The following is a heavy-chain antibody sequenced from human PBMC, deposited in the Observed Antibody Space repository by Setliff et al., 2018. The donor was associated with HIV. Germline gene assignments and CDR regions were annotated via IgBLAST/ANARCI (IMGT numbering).Heavy chain of an antibody. CDR1: GGSISSYF. J-gene: IGHJ6*02. CDR2: FYTSGST. Sequence: SETLSLTCTVSGGSISSYFWSWIRQPAGKGLEWIGRFYTSGSTNYNPPLKSRVTMPVGTSKNQFSLKVRYVTAADTAIYYCAREIWGQVAHVPYGMDVWGQGTTVTVSS. CDR3: AREIWGQVAHVPYGMDV. D-gene: IGHD5-12*01. V-gene: IGHV4-4*07.